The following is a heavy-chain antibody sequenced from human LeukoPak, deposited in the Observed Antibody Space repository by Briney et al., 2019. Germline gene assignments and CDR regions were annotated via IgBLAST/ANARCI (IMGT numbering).Heavy chain of an antibody. Sequence: GGSLRLSCAASGFTFSSYSMNWVRQAPGKGLEWVSSISSSSSYIYYADSVKGRFTISRDNAKNSLYLQMSSLRAEDTAVYYCARDLIAAGTGAFDIWGQGTMVTVSS. CDR2: ISSSSSYI. CDR1: GFTFSSYS. J-gene: IGHJ3*02. D-gene: IGHD6-13*01. V-gene: IGHV3-21*01. CDR3: ARDLIAAGTGAFDI.